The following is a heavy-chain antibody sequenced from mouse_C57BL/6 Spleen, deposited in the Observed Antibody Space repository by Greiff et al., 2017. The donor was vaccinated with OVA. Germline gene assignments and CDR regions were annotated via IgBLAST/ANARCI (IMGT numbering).Heavy chain of an antibody. D-gene: IGHD2-4*01. J-gene: IGHJ2*01. CDR3: ARRGLRRDYFDY. V-gene: IGHV1-55*01. CDR2: IYPGSGST. Sequence: QVQLKQPGAELVKPGASVKMSCKASGYTFTSYWITWVKQRPGQGLEWIGDIYPGSGSTNYNEKFKSKATLTVDTSSSTAYMQLSSLTSEDSAVYYCARRGLRRDYFDYWGQGTTLTVSS. CDR1: GYTFTSYW.